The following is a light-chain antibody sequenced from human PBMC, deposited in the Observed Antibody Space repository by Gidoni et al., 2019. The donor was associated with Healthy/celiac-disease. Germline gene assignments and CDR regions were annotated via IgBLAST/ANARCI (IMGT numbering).Light chain of an antibody. CDR1: QSISSY. CDR2: AAS. J-gene: IGKJ4*01. V-gene: IGKV1-39*01. Sequence: DIQMNQSPSSLSASVGDRVTITCRASQSISSYLNWYQQKPGKAPKLLIYAASSLQSGVPSRFSDSGSGTDFTLTISSLQPEDFATYYCQQSDSFPRTFXGXTKVEIK. CDR3: QQSDSFPRT.